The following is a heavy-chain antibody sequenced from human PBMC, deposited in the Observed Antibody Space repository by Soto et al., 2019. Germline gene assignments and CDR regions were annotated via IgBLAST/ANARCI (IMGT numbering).Heavy chain of an antibody. Sequence: QVQLVQSGAEVKEPGSSVKVSCKASGDSFSDHGISWVRQAPGQGLEWVGGIIPMFGAPNYAQKFQDRVTITAEASTTSDYRELSSLRSEDKAVYYCARGRRNTLTGGLDSWGQGTRVSVSS. CDR2: IIPMFGAP. D-gene: IGHD2-2*02. V-gene: IGHV1-69*01. CDR1: GDSFSDHG. J-gene: IGHJ5*01. CDR3: ARGRRNTLTGGLDS.